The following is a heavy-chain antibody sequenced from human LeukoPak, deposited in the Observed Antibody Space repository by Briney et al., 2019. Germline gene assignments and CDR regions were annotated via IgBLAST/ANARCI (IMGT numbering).Heavy chain of an antibody. Sequence: GGSLRLSCAASGFSISSYWMNWVRQAPGKGLEWVSAISGSGGSTYYADSVKGRFTISGDNSKNTLYLQMNSLRAEDTAVYYCAKGVTMIVVVRGKGYDYWGQGTLVTVSS. CDR1: GFSISSYW. CDR3: AKGVTMIVVVRGKGYDY. J-gene: IGHJ4*02. CDR2: ISGSGGST. D-gene: IGHD3-22*01. V-gene: IGHV3-23*01.